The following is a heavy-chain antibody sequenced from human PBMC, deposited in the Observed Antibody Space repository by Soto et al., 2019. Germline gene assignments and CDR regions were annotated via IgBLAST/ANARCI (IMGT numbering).Heavy chain of an antibody. CDR3: TKDRLVGGDGYNSYYYNAMDV. CDR1: GFTFDDYA. J-gene: IGHJ6*02. Sequence: EMQLVESGGGLVQPGMSLRLSCAASGFTFDDYAMYWVRQVPGKGLEWVSGISWNSGRIGYADSVKGRFTISRDNAKNSLSMQMTSMRLEYTALYYCTKDRLVGGDGYNSYYYNAMDVWGQWTTVTVSS. CDR2: ISWNSGRI. D-gene: IGHD3-16*01. V-gene: IGHV3-9*01.